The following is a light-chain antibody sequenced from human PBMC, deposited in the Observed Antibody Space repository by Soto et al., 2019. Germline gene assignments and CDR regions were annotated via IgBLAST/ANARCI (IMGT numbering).Light chain of an antibody. CDR3: QQSYTIPFT. J-gene: IGKJ2*01. CDR2: AAS. V-gene: IGKV1-39*01. Sequence: DIQMTQSPSSLSASVGARITITCRASQSISTYLNWYHQKPGKAPKLLISAASSLQSGVPSRFSGSGSGTDFTLTISSLQPEDFATYFCQQSYTIPFTFGQGTKVEIK. CDR1: QSISTY.